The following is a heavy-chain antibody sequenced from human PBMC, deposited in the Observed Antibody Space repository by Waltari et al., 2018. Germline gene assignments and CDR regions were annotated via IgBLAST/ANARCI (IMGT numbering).Heavy chain of an antibody. CDR2: IYYSGGT. CDR1: GGSISSSSYY. V-gene: IGHV4-39*01. CDR3: ARPQGYYYMDV. J-gene: IGHJ6*03. Sequence: QLQLQESGPGLVKPSETLSLTCTVSGGSISSSSYYWGWIRQPPGKGLEWIGSIYYSGGTYYNPSLKSRVTISVETSKNQSSLKLSSVTAADTAVYYCARPQGYYYMDVWGKGTTVTVSS.